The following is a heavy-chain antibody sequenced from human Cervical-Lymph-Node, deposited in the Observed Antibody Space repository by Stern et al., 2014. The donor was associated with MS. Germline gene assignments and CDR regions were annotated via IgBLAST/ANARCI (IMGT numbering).Heavy chain of an antibody. J-gene: IGHJ4*02. D-gene: IGHD6-13*01. CDR1: GYTFTNYV. CDR3: ARVSSSWLWYFDY. CDR2: INAGNGNT. V-gene: IGHV1-3*01. Sequence: DQLVESGAEVKKPGASVKVSCKASGYTFTNYVMHWVRQAPGQRLEWMGWINAGNGNTRYSQRFLGRVIFTRDTSATTAYMELSSLRSEDTAIYYCARVSSSWLWYFDYWGQGTLVSVSS.